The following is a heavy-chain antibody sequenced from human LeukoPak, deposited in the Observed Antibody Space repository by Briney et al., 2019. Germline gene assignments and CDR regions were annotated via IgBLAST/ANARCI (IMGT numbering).Heavy chain of an antibody. Sequence: GSLRLSCEASGFTFSTYGMSWVRQAPGKGLEWVSGISDSGGSTLYADSVKGRFTISRDNSKNTLYLQMSSLRAEDTAVYYCAKHHYDVYYYYAMGVWGQGTTVTVSS. J-gene: IGHJ6*02. D-gene: IGHD5-12*01. CDR1: GFTFSTYG. V-gene: IGHV3-23*01. CDR3: AKHHYDVYYYYAMGV. CDR2: ISDSGGST.